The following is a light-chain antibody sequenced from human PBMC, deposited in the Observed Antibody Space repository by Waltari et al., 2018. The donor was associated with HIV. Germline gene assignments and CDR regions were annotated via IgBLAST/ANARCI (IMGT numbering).Light chain of an antibody. CDR3: AAWDDSLNGVM. Sequence: QSLLTQPPSASGTPGQTGSISCSGSLSNSGIKPVKWYQQLPGTAPTLLIYNNTPRPSGVPDRFSGSKSGTSASLAISGLQSEDEAAYYCAAWDDSLNGVMFGGGTTLTVL. CDR1: LSNSGIKP. V-gene: IGLV1-44*01. CDR2: NNT. J-gene: IGLJ3*02.